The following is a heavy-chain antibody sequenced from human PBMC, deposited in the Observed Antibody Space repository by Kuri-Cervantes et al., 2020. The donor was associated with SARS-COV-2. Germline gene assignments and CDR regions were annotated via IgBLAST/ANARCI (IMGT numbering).Heavy chain of an antibody. D-gene: IGHD2-2*01. V-gene: IGHV3-21*06. CDR1: AFPFSTYS. CDR2: ITHSSSYI. CDR3: ASDCSTTSCYPY. Sequence: GESLKISCAASAFPFSTYSMHWVRQAPGKGPEWVSYITHSSSYIYYADSVKGRFTISRDNAKNSLYLQMNSLRVEDTAVYYCASDCSTTSCYPYWGQGTLVTVSS. J-gene: IGHJ4*02.